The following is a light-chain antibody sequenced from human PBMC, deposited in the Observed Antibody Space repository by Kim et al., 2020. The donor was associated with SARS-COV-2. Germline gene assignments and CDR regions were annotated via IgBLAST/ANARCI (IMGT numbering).Light chain of an antibody. J-gene: IGKJ1*01. CDR3: HQYGSSPRT. CDR2: GAS. Sequence: PGERAALSCRASQSVSSTYLVWYQQKPGKAPRRVMYGASNRATGIPDRFSGSGSGTDFTLTISRLEPEDFALYYCHQYGSSPRTFGQGTKVDIK. V-gene: IGKV3-20*01. CDR1: QSVSSTY.